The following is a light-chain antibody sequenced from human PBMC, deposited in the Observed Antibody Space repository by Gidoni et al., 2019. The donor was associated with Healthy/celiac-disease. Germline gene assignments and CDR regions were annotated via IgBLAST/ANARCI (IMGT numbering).Light chain of an antibody. CDR3: QSYDSSLSGSHVV. CDR1: SSNIGAVYD. J-gene: IGLJ2*01. CDR2: GNS. Sequence: QSVLTQPPSVSGAPGQRVTLSCTGSSSNIGAVYDVHWCQQLPGTSPKLLIYGNSNRPSGVPDRFSGSKSGTSASLAITGLQAEDEADYYCQSYDSSLSGSHVVFGGGTKLTVL. V-gene: IGLV1-40*01.